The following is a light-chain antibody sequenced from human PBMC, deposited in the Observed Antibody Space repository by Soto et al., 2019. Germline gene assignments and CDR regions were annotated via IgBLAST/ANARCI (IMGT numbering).Light chain of an antibody. CDR2: ANN. Sequence: QSVLTQPPSVSGAPGQRVTISCTGSSSNIGAVYTVHWYQQLPGTAPKLLIYANNNRPSGVPERFSGSKSGTSASLAITGLQAEDEADFFCAAWDERLSAWVFGGGTKLTVL. CDR1: SSNIGAVYT. J-gene: IGLJ3*02. V-gene: IGLV1-40*01. CDR3: AAWDERLSAWV.